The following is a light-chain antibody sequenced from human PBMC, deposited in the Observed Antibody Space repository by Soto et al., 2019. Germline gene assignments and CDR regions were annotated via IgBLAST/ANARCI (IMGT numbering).Light chain of an antibody. CDR1: ESITKY. CDR3: QQYSRYVT. Sequence: DIQLTQSPSTVPASVGDRVTITCRAAESITKYLAWYQQKPGKAPKLLIHKATTLQNGVPPRFSGSGFGTEFTLTIYGLQPDDFATYFCQQYSRYVTFGGGTKVEIK. CDR2: KAT. J-gene: IGKJ4*01. V-gene: IGKV1-5*03.